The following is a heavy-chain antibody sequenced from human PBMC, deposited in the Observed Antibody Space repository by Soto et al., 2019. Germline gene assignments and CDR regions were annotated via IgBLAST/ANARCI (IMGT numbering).Heavy chain of an antibody. V-gene: IGHV5-10-1*01. Sequence: GESLKISCKCSGYSFTIYWISWVRQMPGKGLEWMGRFDPSDSYTNYSPSFQGHVTISADKSISTAYLQWSSLKASDTAMYYCARHGTIFGVVAKDYGMDVWGQGTTVTVSS. CDR2: FDPSDSYT. CDR1: GYSFTIYW. CDR3: ARHGTIFGVVAKDYGMDV. D-gene: IGHD3-3*01. J-gene: IGHJ6*02.